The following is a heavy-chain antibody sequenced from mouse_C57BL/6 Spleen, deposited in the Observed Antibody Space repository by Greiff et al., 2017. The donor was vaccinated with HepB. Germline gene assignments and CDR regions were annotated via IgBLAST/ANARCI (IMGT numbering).Heavy chain of an antibody. CDR2: IYPGDGDT. Sequence: VQLQQSGAELVKPGASVKISCKASGYAFSSYWMNWVKQRPGKGLEWIGQIYPGDGDTNYNGKFKGKATLTADKSSSTAYMQLSSLTSEDSAVYFCARSPIYDYDGYYFDYWGQGTTLTVSS. D-gene: IGHD2-4*01. CDR1: GYAFSSYW. J-gene: IGHJ2*01. V-gene: IGHV1-80*01. CDR3: ARSPIYDYDGYYFDY.